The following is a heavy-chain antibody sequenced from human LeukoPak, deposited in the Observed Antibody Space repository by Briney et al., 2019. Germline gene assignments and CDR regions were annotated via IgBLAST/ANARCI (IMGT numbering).Heavy chain of an antibody. J-gene: IGHJ4*02. CDR1: GYTFTSYG. D-gene: IGHD1-7*01. V-gene: IGHV1-18*01. Sequence: GASVKVSCKASGYTFTSYGISWVRQAPGQGLEWMGWISAYNGNTNYAQKLQGRVTMTEDTSTDTAYMELSSLRSEDTAVYYCATYNWNSYYFDYWGQGTLVTVSS. CDR2: ISAYNGNT. CDR3: ATYNWNSYYFDY.